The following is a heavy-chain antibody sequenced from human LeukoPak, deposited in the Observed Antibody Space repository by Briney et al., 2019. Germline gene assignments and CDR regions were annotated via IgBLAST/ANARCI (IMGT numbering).Heavy chain of an antibody. D-gene: IGHD4-17*01. CDR1: GDSISRHY. CDR2: ISYSGST. Sequence: PSETLSLTCSVSGDSISRHYWSWIRQPPGKGLERIGYISYSGSTRYNPSFQSRVTISMEMSKTHFSLKLTSVTAADTAVYYCTRLLNNDNAGDPDTFDIWGPGTMVTVSS. J-gene: IGHJ3*02. V-gene: IGHV4-59*08. CDR3: TRLLNNDNAGDPDTFDI.